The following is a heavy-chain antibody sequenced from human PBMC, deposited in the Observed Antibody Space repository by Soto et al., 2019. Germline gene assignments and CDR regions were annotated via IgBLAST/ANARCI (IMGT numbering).Heavy chain of an antibody. D-gene: IGHD3-10*01. CDR2: IKNKNDGGTT. V-gene: IGHV3-15*07. CDR3: TGLWFGEIYNY. CDR1: GFSFKNAW. J-gene: IGHJ4*01. Sequence: ESGGGLVTPGGSLTLSCAASGFSFKNAWMNWVRQAPGKGLEWVGRIKNKNDGGTTDYAAFVKGRFTISRDASENTLYLHMNGLKTEDTGVYFCTGLWFGEIYNYWGQGSLVTVSS.